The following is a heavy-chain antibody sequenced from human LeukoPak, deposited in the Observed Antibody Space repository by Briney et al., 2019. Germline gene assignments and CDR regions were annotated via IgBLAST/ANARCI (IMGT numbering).Heavy chain of an antibody. Sequence: GGSLRLSCSASGFTFSSYAMHWVRQAPGKGLEYVSAISGNGGSTYYADSVKGRFTISRDNSKNTLYLQMNSLRVEDTAVYYCAKSYGGNVVDAFDIWGQGTMVTVSS. CDR3: AKSYGGNVVDAFDI. V-gene: IGHV3-64D*06. CDR1: GFTFSSYA. CDR2: ISGNGGST. D-gene: IGHD4-23*01. J-gene: IGHJ3*02.